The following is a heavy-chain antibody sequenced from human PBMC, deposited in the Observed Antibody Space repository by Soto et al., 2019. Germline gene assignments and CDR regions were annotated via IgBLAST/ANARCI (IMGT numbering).Heavy chain of an antibody. V-gene: IGHV1-8*01. CDR3: ARMATFGSLNWFDP. Sequence: ASVKVSFKASGYSFTNNDVTWVRQTNGQGLEWMGWMNPGSGDTGYAQKFQGRVTMTRDISIATAYMELSSLRSDDTAIYYCARMATFGSLNWFDPWGQGTLVTVS. CDR2: MNPGSGDT. CDR1: GYSFTNND. D-gene: IGHD3-16*01. J-gene: IGHJ5*02.